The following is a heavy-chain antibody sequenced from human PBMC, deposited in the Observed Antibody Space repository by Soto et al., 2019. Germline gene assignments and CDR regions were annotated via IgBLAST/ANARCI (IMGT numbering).Heavy chain of an antibody. CDR3: ATPNNYGSGSYWGFDY. D-gene: IGHD3-10*01. J-gene: IGHJ4*02. CDR2: IIPILGIA. Sequence: QVQLVQSGAEVKKPGSSVKVSCKASGGTFSSYTISWVRQAPGQGLEWMGRIIPILGIANYAQKFKGRVKITAHKSPRRAYMELSSLRSEDTAVYYCATPNNYGSGSYWGFDYWGQGTLVTVSS. V-gene: IGHV1-69*02. CDR1: GGTFSSYT.